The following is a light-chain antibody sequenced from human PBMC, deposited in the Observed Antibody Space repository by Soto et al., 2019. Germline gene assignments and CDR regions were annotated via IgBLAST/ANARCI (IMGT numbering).Light chain of an antibody. CDR3: QQYHTWPVT. V-gene: IGKV3-15*01. J-gene: IGKJ4*01. Sequence: IVMTQSPSTLSVATGGRVTFSCRASQGISKKVAWYQHKPGQAPRLLISAVSTGATGVPARFSGSGSGTEFTLTINSLQSEDCATYYCQQYHTWPVTFGGRTKVDIK. CDR2: AVS. CDR1: QGISKK.